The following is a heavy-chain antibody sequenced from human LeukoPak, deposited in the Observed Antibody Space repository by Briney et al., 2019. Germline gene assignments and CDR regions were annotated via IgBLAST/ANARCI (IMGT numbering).Heavy chain of an antibody. CDR2: IYHSGST. D-gene: IGHD3-22*01. CDR3: ARGLTYYYDSSGYPDY. Sequence: SETLSLTCTVSGYSISSGYYWGWIRQPPGKGLEWIGSIYHSGSTYYNPSLKSRVTISVDTSKNQFSLKLSSVTAADTAVYNCARGLTYYYDSSGYPDYWGQGTLVTVSS. V-gene: IGHV4-38-2*02. CDR1: GYSISSGYY. J-gene: IGHJ4*02.